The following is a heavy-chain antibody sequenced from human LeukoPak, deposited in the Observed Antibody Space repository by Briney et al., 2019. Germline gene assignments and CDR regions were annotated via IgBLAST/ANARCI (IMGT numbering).Heavy chain of an antibody. CDR3: AKDPHHTVYYDILTGFDY. Sequence: GGSLRLSCAASGFTFSSYAMSWVRQAPGKGLEWVSAISGSGVSTYYADSVKGRFTISRDNSKNTLYLQMNSLRAEDTAVYYCAKDPHHTVYYDILTGFDYWGQGTLVTVSS. V-gene: IGHV3-23*01. D-gene: IGHD3-9*01. J-gene: IGHJ4*02. CDR1: GFTFSSYA. CDR2: ISGSGVST.